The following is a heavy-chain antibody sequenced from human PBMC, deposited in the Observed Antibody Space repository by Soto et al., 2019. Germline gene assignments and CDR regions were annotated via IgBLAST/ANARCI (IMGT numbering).Heavy chain of an antibody. V-gene: IGHV1-69*06. Sequence: QVQLVQSGAEVKKPGSSVKVSCKASGGTFSSYAISWVRQAPGQGLEWMGGIIPIFGTANYAQKFQGRVTITADKSTSTAYMELSSLRSEDTAVYYCARGGYCSSTSCYTFAEYFQHWGQGTLVTVSS. D-gene: IGHD2-2*02. CDR1: GGTFSSYA. J-gene: IGHJ1*01. CDR3: ARGGYCSSTSCYTFAEYFQH. CDR2: IIPIFGTA.